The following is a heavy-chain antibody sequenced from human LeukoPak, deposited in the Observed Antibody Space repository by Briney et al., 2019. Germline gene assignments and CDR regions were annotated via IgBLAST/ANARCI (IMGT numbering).Heavy chain of an antibody. CDR1: GFTFRRYT. Sequence: PGGSLRLSWAASGFTFRRYTMNWGRQAPGKGLEGGSSVSSSSSYIYYAHSVKGRFTISRNNAKNSLYLQMTSLRAEDTAVYYCARDPWTSSHYMDVWGKGTTVTVYS. V-gene: IGHV3-21*06. CDR3: ARDPWTSSHYMDV. D-gene: IGHD2-2*01. J-gene: IGHJ6*03. CDR2: VSSSSSYI.